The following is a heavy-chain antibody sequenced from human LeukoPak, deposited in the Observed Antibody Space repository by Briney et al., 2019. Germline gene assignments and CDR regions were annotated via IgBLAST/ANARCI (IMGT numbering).Heavy chain of an antibody. CDR3: ARLGDRIAAADRDY. D-gene: IGHD6-13*01. CDR1: GGSISSSSYY. V-gene: IGHV4-39*01. CDR2: IYYSGST. Sequence: PSETLSLTCTVSGGSISSSSYYWGWIRQPPGKGLEWIGSIYYSGSTYYNPSLKSRVTISVDTSKNQFSLKLSSVTAADTAVYYCARLGDRIAAADRDYWGQGTRVTVSS. J-gene: IGHJ4*02.